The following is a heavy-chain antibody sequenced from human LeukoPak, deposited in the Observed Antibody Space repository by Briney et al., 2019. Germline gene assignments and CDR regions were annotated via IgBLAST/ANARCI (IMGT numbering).Heavy chain of an antibody. Sequence: PSETLSLTCTVSGGSISSSSYYWSWIRQPPGKGLEWIGEINHSGSTNYNPSLKSRVTISVDTSKNQFSLKLSSVTAADTAVYYCARGHDYGDPPPLDHWGQGTLVTVSS. V-gene: IGHV4-39*07. CDR3: ARGHDYGDPPPLDH. CDR1: GGSISSSSYY. D-gene: IGHD4-17*01. J-gene: IGHJ4*02. CDR2: INHSGST.